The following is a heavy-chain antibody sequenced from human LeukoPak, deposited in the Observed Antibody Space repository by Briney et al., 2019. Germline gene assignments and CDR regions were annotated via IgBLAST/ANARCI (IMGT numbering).Heavy chain of an antibody. CDR3: ARSGHRSVGRKRWFDP. CDR2: IYYSGST. D-gene: IGHD1-14*01. J-gene: IGHJ5*02. Sequence: PSETLSLTCTVSGGSISSYYWSWIRQPPGKGLGWIGYIYYSGSTNYNPSLKSRVTISVDTSKNQFSLKLSSVTAADTAVYYCARSGHRSVGRKRWFDPWGQGTLVTVSS. CDR1: GGSISSYY. V-gene: IGHV4-59*01.